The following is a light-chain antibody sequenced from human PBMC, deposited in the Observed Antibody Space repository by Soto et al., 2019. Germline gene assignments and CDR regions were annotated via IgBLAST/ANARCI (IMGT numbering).Light chain of an antibody. CDR1: QSIRTD. J-gene: IGKJ3*01. Sequence: DIVMTQSPATPSVSPGESATLSCRASQSIRTDLAWYQQKPGQAPRLLIYDASNRATGIPVRFSGSGSGTDFTLTISSLEPEDFAVYYCQQRSTWPPFSFGPGTKVDIK. CDR2: DAS. CDR3: QQRSTWPPFS. V-gene: IGKV3-11*01.